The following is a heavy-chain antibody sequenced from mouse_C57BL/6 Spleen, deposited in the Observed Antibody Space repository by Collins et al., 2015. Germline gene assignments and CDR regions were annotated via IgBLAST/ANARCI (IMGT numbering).Heavy chain of an antibody. CDR3: VRGGLLLRSWYFDV. CDR1: GFSFNTYA. D-gene: IGHD1-1*01. V-gene: IGHV10-1*01. Sequence: EVQLVESGGGLVQPKGSLKLSCAASGFSFNTYAMNWVRQAPGKGLEWVARIRSKSNNYATYYADSVKDRFTISRDDSESMLYLQMNNLKTEDTAMYYCVRGGLLLRSWYFDVWGTGTTVTVSS. CDR2: IRSKSNNYAT. J-gene: IGHJ1*03.